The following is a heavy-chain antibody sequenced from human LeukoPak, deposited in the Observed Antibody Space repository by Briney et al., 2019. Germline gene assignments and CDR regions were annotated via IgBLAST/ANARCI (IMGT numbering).Heavy chain of an antibody. CDR2: IYVGGST. CDR3: TRAALNDYAAN. D-gene: IGHD4-17*01. V-gene: IGHV3-53*01. J-gene: IGHJ4*02. Sequence: GGSLRLSCAAYGFTVSNSYMSWVRQAPGKGLEWVSMIYVGGSTFYAGSVKGRFTISRDNSKNTLYLQMDSLRAEDTAIYYCTRAALNDYAANWGQGSLVTVSS. CDR1: GFTVSNSY.